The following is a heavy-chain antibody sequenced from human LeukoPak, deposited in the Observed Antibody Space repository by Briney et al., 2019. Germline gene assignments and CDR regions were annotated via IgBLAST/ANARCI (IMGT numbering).Heavy chain of an antibody. V-gene: IGHV3-7*01. CDR2: IKQDGSEK. Sequence: AGGSLRLSCAASGFTFSSYWMSWVRQAPGKGLEWVANIKQDGSEKYYVDSVKGRFTISRDNAKNSLYLQMNSLRAEDTAVYYCAREPRFLWFGETTGGIGPHYYYGMDVWGQGTTVTVSS. CDR1: GFTFSSYW. J-gene: IGHJ6*02. D-gene: IGHD3-10*01. CDR3: AREPRFLWFGETTGGIGPHYYYGMDV.